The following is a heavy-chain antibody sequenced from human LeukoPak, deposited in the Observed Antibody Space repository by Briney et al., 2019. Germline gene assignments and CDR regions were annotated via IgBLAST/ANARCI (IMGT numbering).Heavy chain of an antibody. J-gene: IGHJ5*02. Sequence: SGTLSLTCGVSGGSIISANWWSWVRQPPGKGLEWIAKIYHTGSTNYNPSLKSRVIISLDKSQNQFSLRLTSVTAADTAVYFCAAAATGWFDPWGQGSLVTVSS. CDR3: AAAATGWFDP. CDR2: IYHTGST. D-gene: IGHD6-25*01. CDR1: GGSIISANW. V-gene: IGHV4-4*02.